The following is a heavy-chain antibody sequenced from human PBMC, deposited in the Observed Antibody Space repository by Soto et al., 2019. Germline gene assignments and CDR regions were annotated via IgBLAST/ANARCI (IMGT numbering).Heavy chain of an antibody. CDR2: IYSGGST. V-gene: IGHV3-66*01. CDR3: AREWAGYYQSPLDY. Sequence: GGSLRLSCAASGFTVSSNYMSWVRQAPGKGLEWVSVIYSGGSTYYADSVKGRFTISRDNSKNTLYLQMNSLRAEDTAVYYCAREWAGYYQSPLDYWGQGTRVTVSS. CDR1: GFTVSSNY. J-gene: IGHJ4*02. D-gene: IGHD3-22*01.